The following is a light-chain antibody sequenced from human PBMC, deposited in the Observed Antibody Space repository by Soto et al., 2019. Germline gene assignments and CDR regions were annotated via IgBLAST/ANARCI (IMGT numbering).Light chain of an antibody. CDR2: DVS. CDR1: SSDVGAYTF. V-gene: IGLV2-14*03. CDR3: CSYTSSSTHV. J-gene: IGLJ1*01. Sequence: QSVLTQPASVSGSPGQSITISCTGTSSDVGAYTFVSWYQQHPDKVPKLMIFDVSRRPSGVSDRFSGSKSGNTASLTISGLEPEDEADYYCCSYTSSSTHVFGSGTKLTVL.